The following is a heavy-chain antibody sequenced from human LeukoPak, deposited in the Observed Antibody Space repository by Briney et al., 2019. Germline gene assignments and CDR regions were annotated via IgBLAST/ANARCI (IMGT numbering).Heavy chain of an antibody. CDR1: GFTFSSSS. CDR2: ISTSSSTI. D-gene: IGHD6-6*01. CDR3: ARRYSSSSGYIDY. Sequence: GGSLRLSCAASGFTFSSSSMNWVRQAPGKGLEWVSYISTSSSTIYYADSVKGRFTISRDNAKNSLYLQMNSLRAEDTAVYYCARRYSSSSGYIDYWGQGTLVTVSS. J-gene: IGHJ4*02. V-gene: IGHV3-48*01.